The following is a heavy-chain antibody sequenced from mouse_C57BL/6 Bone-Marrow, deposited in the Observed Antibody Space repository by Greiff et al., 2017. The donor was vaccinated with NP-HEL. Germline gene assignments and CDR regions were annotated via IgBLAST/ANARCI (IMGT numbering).Heavy chain of an antibody. V-gene: IGHV1-64*01. CDR1: GYTFTSYW. CDR2: IHPNSGST. D-gene: IGHD1-3*01. J-gene: IGHJ2*01. CDR3: ARGKGDY. Sequence: QVQLQQSGAELVKPGASVKLSCTASGYTFTSYWMPWVQQRPGQGLEWIGMIHPNSGSTNYNEKFKSKATLTVDNSSSTAYMQLSSLTSEDAAVYYSARGKGDYWGQGTTLTVSS.